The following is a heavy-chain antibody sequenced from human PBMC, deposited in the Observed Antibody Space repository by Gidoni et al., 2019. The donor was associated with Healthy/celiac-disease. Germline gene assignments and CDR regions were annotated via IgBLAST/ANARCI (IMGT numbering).Heavy chain of an antibody. J-gene: IGHJ5*02. Sequence: QVQLQESGPGLVKPSETLFLTFTVAGGSVSSGRYYWRWIRQPPGKGLEWIGYIYYSGSTNYNPSLKSRVTISVDTSKNQFSLKLSSVTAADTAVYYCARDGGGMIRSFDPWGQGTLVTVSS. CDR1: GGSVSSGRYY. V-gene: IGHV4-61*01. D-gene: IGHD3-22*01. CDR3: ARDGGGMIRSFDP. CDR2: IYYSGST.